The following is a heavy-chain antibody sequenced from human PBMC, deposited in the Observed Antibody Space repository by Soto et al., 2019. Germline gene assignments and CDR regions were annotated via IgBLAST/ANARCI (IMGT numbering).Heavy chain of an antibody. D-gene: IGHD3-22*01. J-gene: IGHJ4*02. CDR1: GGSISSSSYY. CDR2: IYYSGST. CDR3: ASGSNYYDSSGYYNGGLYFDY. V-gene: IGHV4-39*01. Sequence: PSETLSLTCTVSGGSISSSSYYWGWIRQPPGKGLEWIGSIYYSGSTYYNPSLKSRVTISVDTSKNQFSLKLSSVTAADTAVYYCASGSNYYDSSGYYNGGLYFDYWGQGTLVTVSS.